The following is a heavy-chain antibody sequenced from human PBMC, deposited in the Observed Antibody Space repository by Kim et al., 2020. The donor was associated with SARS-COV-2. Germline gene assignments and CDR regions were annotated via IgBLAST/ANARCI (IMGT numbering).Heavy chain of an antibody. CDR3: ARGRRVGATLGRIDY. Sequence: GGSLRLSCAASGFTFSSYWMHWVRQAPGKGLVWVSRINSDGSSTSYADSVKGRFTISRDNAKNTLYLQMNSLRAEDTAVYYCARGRRVGATLGRIDYWGQGTLVTVSS. CDR1: GFTFSSYW. J-gene: IGHJ4*02. CDR2: INSDGSST. D-gene: IGHD1-26*01. V-gene: IGHV3-74*01.